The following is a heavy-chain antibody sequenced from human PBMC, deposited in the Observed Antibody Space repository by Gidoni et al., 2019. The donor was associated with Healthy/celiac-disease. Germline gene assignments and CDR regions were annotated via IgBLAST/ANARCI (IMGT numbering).Heavy chain of an antibody. Sequence: QVQLVQSGAEVKKPGASVTVSCKASGYTFTSSYMHWVRQAPGQGLEWMGIINPSGGSTSDAQKFQGRVTMTRDTSTSTVYMELSSLRSEDTAVYYCAREAALRYFDWTYYYYYGMDVWGQGTTVTVSS. CDR1: GYTFTSSY. CDR2: INPSGGST. V-gene: IGHV1-46*01. J-gene: IGHJ6*02. D-gene: IGHD3-9*01. CDR3: AREAALRYFDWTYYYYYGMDV.